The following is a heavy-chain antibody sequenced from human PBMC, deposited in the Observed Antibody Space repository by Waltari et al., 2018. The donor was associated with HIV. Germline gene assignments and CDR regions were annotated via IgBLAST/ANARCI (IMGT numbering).Heavy chain of an antibody. CDR2: INQAGTER. Sequence: EVRLVESGGGWVQPGGSLTLTCETSGFTFSFYWLSWVRQAPGKGLEWVANINQAGTERHYVDSVRGRFTISRDNGKRSSFLQMNSLSVEDTAVYFCATTHGSGAYDNDFDYWGQGTLV. V-gene: IGHV3-7*01. J-gene: IGHJ4*02. D-gene: IGHD3-10*01. CDR1: GFTFSFYW. CDR3: ATTHGSGAYDNDFDY.